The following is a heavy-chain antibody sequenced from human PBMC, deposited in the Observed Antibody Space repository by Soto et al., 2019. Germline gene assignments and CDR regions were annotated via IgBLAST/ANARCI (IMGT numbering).Heavy chain of an antibody. J-gene: IGHJ4*02. Sequence: PSETLSLPCSVSGGSISTVGHYWTWFRQPPGKGLEWIGSIYHTGSTYYSKSLRSRLTMSVDTSKSQFSLRLSSVTAADTAVYYCARATGTLRSRNCDYWGQGSLVTVS. CDR1: GGSISTVGHY. CDR2: IYHTGST. D-gene: IGHD1-1*01. V-gene: IGHV4-31*03. CDR3: ARATGTLRSRNCDY.